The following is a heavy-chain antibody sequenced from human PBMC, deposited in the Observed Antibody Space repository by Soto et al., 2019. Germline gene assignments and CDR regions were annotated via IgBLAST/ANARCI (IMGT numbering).Heavy chain of an antibody. CDR3: ARPRDQWQYDSFDI. Sequence: SATLSLTCAVYVGSFSNYYWTRVRQHPGKGLEWIGEMSDGGSTNYSPSLKGRVTMSVDTSKKQFALRLTSVSAADTAVYYCARPRDQWQYDSFDIWGQGTMGTVSS. J-gene: IGHJ3*02. D-gene: IGHD6-19*01. CDR2: MSDGGST. CDR1: VGSFSNYY. V-gene: IGHV4-34*01.